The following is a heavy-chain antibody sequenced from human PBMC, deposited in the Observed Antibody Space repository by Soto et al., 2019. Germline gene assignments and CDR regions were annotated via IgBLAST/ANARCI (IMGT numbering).Heavy chain of an antibody. V-gene: IGHV2-5*02. CDR1: GFSLSTSGVG. Sequence: QITLKESGPTLVKPTQTLTLTCTFSGFSLSTSGVGVGWIRQPAGKALEWLALIYWDDDKRYSPSLKSRLTITKDTSKNQVVLTMTNMDPVDTATYYCARPSEVATKIDYWGQGTLVTVSS. J-gene: IGHJ4*02. CDR3: ARPSEVATKIDY. D-gene: IGHD5-12*01. CDR2: IYWDDDK.